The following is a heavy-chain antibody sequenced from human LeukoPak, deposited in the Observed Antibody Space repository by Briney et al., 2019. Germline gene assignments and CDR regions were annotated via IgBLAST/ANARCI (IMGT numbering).Heavy chain of an antibody. J-gene: IGHJ4*02. V-gene: IGHV3-30*18. Sequence: GGSLRLSCAASGFTFSNYGIHWVRQAPGKGLEWVAVISYDGSNKYYAESVKGRFTISRDNSKNTLSLQMNSLRAEDTSGYYCAKGYGFDSSGSEHYFENWGQGILVTVSS. CDR3: AKGYGFDSSGSEHYFEN. CDR1: GFTFSNYG. CDR2: ISYDGSNK. D-gene: IGHD3-22*01.